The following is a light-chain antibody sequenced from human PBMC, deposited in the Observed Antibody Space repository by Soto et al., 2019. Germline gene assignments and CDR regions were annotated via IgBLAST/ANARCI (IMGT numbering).Light chain of an antibody. CDR1: SSDIGSYDR. Sequence: QSVLTQPASVSGSPGQSIIISCTGTSSDIGSYDRVSWYQRHPGKAPKLIIYEDTRRPSGISNRFSGSKSGNTASLTISGLQAEDEADYFCGSYAGSSTFVVFGGGTKLTVL. CDR2: EDT. J-gene: IGLJ3*02. V-gene: IGLV2-23*02. CDR3: GSYAGSSTFVV.